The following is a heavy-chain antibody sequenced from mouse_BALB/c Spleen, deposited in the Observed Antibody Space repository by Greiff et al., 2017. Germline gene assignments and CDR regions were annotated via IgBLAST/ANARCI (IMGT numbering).Heavy chain of an antibody. V-gene: IGHV1-62-2*01. J-gene: IGHJ2*01. Sequence: VQLQQSGAGLVKPGASVKLSCKASGYTFTEYIIHWVKQRSGQGLEWIGWFYPGSGSIKYNEKFKDKATLTADKSSSTVYMELSRLTSEDSAVYFCARHEEGYYYGSSGYFDYWGQGTTLTVSS. D-gene: IGHD1-1*01. CDR3: ARHEEGYYYGSSGYFDY. CDR2: FYPGSGSI. CDR1: GYTFTEYI.